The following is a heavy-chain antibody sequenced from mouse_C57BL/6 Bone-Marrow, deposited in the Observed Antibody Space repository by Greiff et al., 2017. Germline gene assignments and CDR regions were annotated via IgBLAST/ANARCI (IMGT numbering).Heavy chain of an antibody. CDR2: ISSGGSYT. CDR3: ASRGVVALDY. D-gene: IGHD1-1*01. Sequence: EVKLVESGGDLVKPGGSLKLSCAASGFTFSSYGMSWVRQTPDKRLEWVATISSGGSYTYYPDSVTGRLTISRDNAKNTLYLQMSSLKSEDTAMYYCASRGVVALDYWGQGTTLTVSS. J-gene: IGHJ2*01. CDR1: GFTFSSYG. V-gene: IGHV5-6*02.